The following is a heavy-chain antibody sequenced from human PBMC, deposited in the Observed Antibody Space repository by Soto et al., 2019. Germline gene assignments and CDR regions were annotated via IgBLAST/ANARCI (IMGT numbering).Heavy chain of an antibody. CDR1: GGSISSGGYY. V-gene: IGHV4-31*03. J-gene: IGHJ6*02. CDR3: ARDEMIKTGTTDYYYYGMDV. Sequence: TLSLTCTVSGGSISSGGYYWSWIRQHPGKGLEWIGYIYYSGSTYYNPSLKSRVTISVDTSKNQFSLKLSSVTAADTAVYYCARDEMIKTGTTDYYYYGMDVSGQGTTVTVSS. CDR2: IYYSGST. D-gene: IGHD1-7*01.